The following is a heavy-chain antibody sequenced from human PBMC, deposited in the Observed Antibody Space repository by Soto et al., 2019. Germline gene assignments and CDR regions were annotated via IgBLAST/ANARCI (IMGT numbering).Heavy chain of an antibody. CDR1: GFTFSSYS. CDR2: ISSSSSYI. CDR3: ARESYYDSSGYYLDY. V-gene: IGHV3-21*01. D-gene: IGHD3-22*01. Sequence: GESLKISCAAPGFTFSSYSMNWVRQAPGKGLEWVSSISSSSSYIYYADSVKGRFTISRDNAKNSLYLQMNSLRAEDTAVYYCARESYYDSSGYYLDYWGQGTLVTVSS. J-gene: IGHJ4*02.